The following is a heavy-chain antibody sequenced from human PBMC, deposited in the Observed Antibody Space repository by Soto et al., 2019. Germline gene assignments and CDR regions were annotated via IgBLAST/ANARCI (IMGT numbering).Heavy chain of an antibody. CDR1: GYSFTSYD. Sequence: ASVKVSCKASGYSFTSYDINWVRQATGQGLEWMGWMDPKTGNTDYGQKSQGRVTMTRNTSISTAYMELSSLTSEDTAVYYCARGRGWRDYWGQGTLVPVSS. CDR3: ARGRGWRDY. V-gene: IGHV1-8*01. D-gene: IGHD6-19*01. J-gene: IGHJ4*02. CDR2: MDPKTGNT.